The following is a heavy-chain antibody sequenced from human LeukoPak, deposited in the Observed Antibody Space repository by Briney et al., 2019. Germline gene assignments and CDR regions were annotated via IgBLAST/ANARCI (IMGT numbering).Heavy chain of an antibody. CDR2: IRSKTNNYAT. CDR3: TRLRGEKASGDY. V-gene: IGHV3-73*01. Sequence: QTGGSLRLSCAASGFIFSSAWMSWVRQASGKGLEWVGRIRSKTNNYATEYAVSVEGRFTISRDDSENTVYLQMNSLKTEDTAVYYCTRLRGEKASGDYWGQGTLVTVSS. CDR1: GFIFSSAW. J-gene: IGHJ4*02. D-gene: IGHD3-10*01.